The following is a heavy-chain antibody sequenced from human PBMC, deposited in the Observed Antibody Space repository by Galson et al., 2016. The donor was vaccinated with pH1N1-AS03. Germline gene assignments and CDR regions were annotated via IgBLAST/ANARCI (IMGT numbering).Heavy chain of an antibody. D-gene: IGHD3-10*01. J-gene: IGHJ3*02. V-gene: IGHV1-18*04. CDR2: ISGYDDDT. CDR3: ARDRGFRPDTFDI. Sequence: CKASGYTFSTYGVSWVRQAPGQGLEWMGWISGYDDDTDYAQNVAGRVTMTTDKSTSTVYMELRSLRSDDTAVYYCARDRGFRPDTFDIWGQGTWVTVSS. CDR1: GYTFSTYG.